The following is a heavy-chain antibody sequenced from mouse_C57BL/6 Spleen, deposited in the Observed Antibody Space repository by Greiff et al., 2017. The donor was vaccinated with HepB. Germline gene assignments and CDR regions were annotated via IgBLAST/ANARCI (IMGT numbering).Heavy chain of an antibody. D-gene: IGHD1-1*01. CDR3: ARSAYGRARYYAMDY. V-gene: IGHV1-61*01. CDR2: IYPSDSET. J-gene: IGHJ4*01. Sequence: QVQLQQPGAELVRPGSSVKLSCKASGYTFTSYWMDWVKQRPGQGLEWIGNIYPSDSETHYNQKFKDKATLTVDKSSSTAYMQLSSLTSEDSAVYYCARSAYGRARYYAMDYWGQGTSVTVSS. CDR1: GYTFTSYW.